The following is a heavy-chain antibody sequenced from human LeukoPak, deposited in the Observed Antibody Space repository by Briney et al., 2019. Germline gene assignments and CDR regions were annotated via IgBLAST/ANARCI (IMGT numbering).Heavy chain of an antibody. Sequence: SETLSLTCTVSGDSISNYYWSWIRQPPGKGLEWIGYISYSGSTYYNPSLKSRVTISVDTSKNQFSLKLSSVTAADTAVYYCARTALVGAAFFDYWGQGTLVTVSS. CDR1: GDSISNYY. CDR2: ISYSGST. D-gene: IGHD1-26*01. J-gene: IGHJ4*02. V-gene: IGHV4-59*12. CDR3: ARTALVGAAFFDY.